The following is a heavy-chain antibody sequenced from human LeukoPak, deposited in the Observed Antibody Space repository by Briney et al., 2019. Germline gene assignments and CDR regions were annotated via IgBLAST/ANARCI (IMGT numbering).Heavy chain of an antibody. CDR2: IYPGDSGT. CDR3: ARHPYYDFWSGYYSAFDI. CDR1: GYSFTSYW. V-gene: IGHV5-51*01. J-gene: IGHJ3*02. D-gene: IGHD3-3*01. Sequence: GESLKISCKGSGYSFTSYWIGWVRQMPGKGLEWMGIIYPGDSGTRYSPSFQGQVILSADKSISTAYLQWSSLKASDTAMYYCARHPYYDFWSGYYSAFDIWGQGTMVTVSS.